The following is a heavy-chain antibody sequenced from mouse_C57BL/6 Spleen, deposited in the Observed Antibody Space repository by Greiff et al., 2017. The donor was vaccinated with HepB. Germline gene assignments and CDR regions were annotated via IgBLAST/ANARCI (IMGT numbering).Heavy chain of an antibody. J-gene: IGHJ4*01. Sequence: EVHLVESGEGLVKPGGSLKLSCAASGFTFSSYAMSWVRQTPEKRLEWVAYISSGGDYIYYADTVKGRFTISRDNARNTLYLQMSSLKSEDTAMYYCTRERDGYAMDYWGQGTSVTVSS. D-gene: IGHD3-3*01. V-gene: IGHV5-9-1*02. CDR1: GFTFSSYA. CDR3: TRERDGYAMDY. CDR2: ISSGGDYI.